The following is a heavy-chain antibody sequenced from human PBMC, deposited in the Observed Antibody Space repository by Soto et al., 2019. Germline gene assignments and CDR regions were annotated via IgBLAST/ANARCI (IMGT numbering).Heavy chain of an antibody. CDR2: ISYDGSNK. D-gene: IGHD2-15*01. Sequence: GGSLRLSCAASGFTFSSYGMHWVRQAPGKGLEWVAVISYDGSNKYYADSVKGRFTISRDNSKNTLYLQMNSLRAEDTAVYYCANDLQYCSGGRCYKLDIWGRGTMVTVS. CDR1: GFTFSSYG. CDR3: ANDLQYCSGGRCYKLDI. V-gene: IGHV3-30*18. J-gene: IGHJ3*02.